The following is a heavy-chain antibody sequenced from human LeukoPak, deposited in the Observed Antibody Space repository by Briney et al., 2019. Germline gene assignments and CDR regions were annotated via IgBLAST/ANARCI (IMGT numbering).Heavy chain of an antibody. CDR3: AKDREYSSSSKDY. D-gene: IGHD6-6*01. Sequence: PGRSLRLSCAASGFTFSSYGMHWVRQAPGKGLEWVAVISYDGSNKYYADSVKGRFTISRDNSKNTLYLQMNSLRAEDTAVYYCAKDREYSSSSKDYWGQGTLVTVSS. CDR2: ISYDGSNK. CDR1: GFTFSSYG. J-gene: IGHJ4*02. V-gene: IGHV3-30*18.